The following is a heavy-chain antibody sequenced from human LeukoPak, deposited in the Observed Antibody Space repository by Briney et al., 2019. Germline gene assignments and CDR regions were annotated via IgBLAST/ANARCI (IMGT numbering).Heavy chain of an antibody. J-gene: IGHJ4*02. CDR1: GFTFSSYA. Sequence: GGSLRLSCAASGFTFSSYAMSWVRQAPGKGLEWVSAISGSGGSTYYADSVKGRFTISRDNSKNTLYLQMNSLRAEGTAVYYCAKVVYYDSSGYDYWGQGTLVTVSS. CDR2: ISGSGGST. V-gene: IGHV3-23*01. D-gene: IGHD3-22*01. CDR3: AKVVYYDSSGYDY.